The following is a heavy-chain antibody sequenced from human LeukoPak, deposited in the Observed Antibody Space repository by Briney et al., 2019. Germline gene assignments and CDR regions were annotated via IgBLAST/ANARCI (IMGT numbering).Heavy chain of an antibody. CDR3: TIYRDMWFSKDY. CDR2: IKSKTDGGTT. V-gene: IGHV3-15*01. Sequence: GGSLRLSCAASGLTFSNAWMSWVRQAPGKGLEWVGRIKSKTDGGTTDYAAPVKGRFTISRDDSKNTLYLQMNSLKTEDTAAYYCTIYRDMWFSKDYWGQGTLVTVSS. CDR1: GLTFSNAW. D-gene: IGHD2-21*01. J-gene: IGHJ4*02.